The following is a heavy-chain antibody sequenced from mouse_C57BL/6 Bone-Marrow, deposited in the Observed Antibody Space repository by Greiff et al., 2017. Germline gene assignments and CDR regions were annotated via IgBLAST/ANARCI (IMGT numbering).Heavy chain of an antibody. V-gene: IGHV1-64*01. Sequence: VQLQQPGAELVKPGASVKLSCKASGYTFTSYWMHWVKQRPGQGLEWIGMIHPNSGSTNYNEKFKSKATLTVDKSSRTAYMQLSILTSVDSAVYYCARMELYCYCSIFYLYFDFWGTVTPATFSS. CDR1: GYTFTSYW. CDR2: IHPNSGST. D-gene: IGHD1-1*01. J-gene: IGHJ1*03. CDR3: ARMELYCYCSIFYLYFDF.